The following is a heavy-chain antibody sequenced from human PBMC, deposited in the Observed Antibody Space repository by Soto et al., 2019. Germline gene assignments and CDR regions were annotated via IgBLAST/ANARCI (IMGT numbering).Heavy chain of an antibody. CDR1: GGSISNYY. V-gene: IGHV4-59*01. Sequence: SETLSLTCTVSGGSISNYYWSWIRQPPGRGLEWIGHIFYSGSTNYNPALKSRVTISVDTSKSQFSLKLSSVTAADTAIYYCARAAFLYFGEANCFDPWGQGTLVTVSS. CDR2: IFYSGST. J-gene: IGHJ5*02. D-gene: IGHD3-10*01. CDR3: ARAAFLYFGEANCFDP.